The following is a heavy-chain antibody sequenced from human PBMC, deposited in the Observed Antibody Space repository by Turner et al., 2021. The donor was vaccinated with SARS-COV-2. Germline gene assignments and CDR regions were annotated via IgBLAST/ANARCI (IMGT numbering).Heavy chain of an antibody. J-gene: IGHJ4*02. CDR3: AKDWSGSYFYFDY. Sequence: EVQLVESGGGLVQPGRSLRLSCAASGFTFDDYVMHWVRQAPGKGLEWVSGISWNSGSIVYADSVKGRFTISRDNAKNSLYLQMNSLRAEDTATFYCAKDWSGSYFYFDYWGQGTLVTVSS. CDR1: GFTFDDYV. D-gene: IGHD1-26*01. V-gene: IGHV3-9*01. CDR2: ISWNSGSI.